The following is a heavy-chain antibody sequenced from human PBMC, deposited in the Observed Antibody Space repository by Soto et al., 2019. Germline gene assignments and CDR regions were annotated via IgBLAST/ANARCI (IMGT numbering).Heavy chain of an antibody. D-gene: IGHD3-22*01. V-gene: IGHV3-33*01. CDR1: GFTFSSYG. Sequence: GGSLRLSCAASGFTFSSYGMHWVRQAPGKGLEWVAVIWYDGSNKYYADSVKGRFTISRDNSKNTLYLQMNSLRAEDTAVYYCAREPYYYDSSGYYDYYYGMDVWGQGTTVTVSS. CDR3: AREPYYYDSSGYYDYYYGMDV. CDR2: IWYDGSNK. J-gene: IGHJ6*02.